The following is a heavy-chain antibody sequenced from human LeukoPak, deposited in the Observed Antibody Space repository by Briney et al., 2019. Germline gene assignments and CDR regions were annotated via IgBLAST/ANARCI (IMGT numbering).Heavy chain of an antibody. D-gene: IGHD3-10*02. Sequence: GGSLRLSCVGSGFTFSIYSMNWVRQAPGRGLEWVSYISSSSNIIHYTDSVKGRFTISRDNAKNSLYLQMNSLRAEDTAVYYCAELGITMIGGVWGKGDTVTISS. CDR3: AELGITMIGGV. CDR2: ISSSSNII. V-gene: IGHV3-48*04. CDR1: GFTFSIYS. J-gene: IGHJ6*04.